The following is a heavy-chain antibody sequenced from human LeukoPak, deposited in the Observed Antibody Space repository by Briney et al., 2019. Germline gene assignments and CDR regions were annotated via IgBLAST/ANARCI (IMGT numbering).Heavy chain of an antibody. J-gene: IGHJ4*02. CDR3: VRENWELCGGFDY. CDR2: ISSSSYI. V-gene: IGHV3-21*01. D-gene: IGHD7-27*01. CDR1: GFPFSTYS. Sequence: SGGSLRLSCAASGFPFSTYSVIWVRQAPGRGLDWVSSISSSSYIYYADSVKGRFTISRDNAKNSLYLQMNSLTAEDTAVYYCVRENWELCGGFDYWGQGTLVTVSS.